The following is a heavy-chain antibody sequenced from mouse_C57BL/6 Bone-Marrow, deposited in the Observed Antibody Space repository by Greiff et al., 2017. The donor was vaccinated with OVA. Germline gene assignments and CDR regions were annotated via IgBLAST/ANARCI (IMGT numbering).Heavy chain of an antibody. Sequence: VQLQQPGAELVKPGASVKLSCKASGYTFTSYWMHWVQQRPGQGLEWIGMIHPNSGSTNYTEKFKSKATLTVDKSSSTAYMQLSSLTSEDSAVYYCASSPITTVVATDYFDYWGQGTTLTVSS. CDR2: IHPNSGST. CDR1: GYTFTSYW. CDR3: ASSPITTVVATDYFDY. V-gene: IGHV1-64*01. J-gene: IGHJ2*01. D-gene: IGHD1-1*01.